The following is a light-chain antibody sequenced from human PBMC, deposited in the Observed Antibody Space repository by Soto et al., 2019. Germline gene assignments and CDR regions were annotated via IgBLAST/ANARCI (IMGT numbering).Light chain of an antibody. CDR1: QSISSG. CDR3: QQYNTYPLT. V-gene: IGKV1-5*03. Sequence: DIQMTQSPSTLSASVGDRVTITCRASQSISSGLAWYQQKPGKAPKLLIYKASSLESGVPSRFSGSGSGTEFTLTISSLQPDDFASYYCQQYNTYPLTFGQRTRLEIK. CDR2: KAS. J-gene: IGKJ5*01.